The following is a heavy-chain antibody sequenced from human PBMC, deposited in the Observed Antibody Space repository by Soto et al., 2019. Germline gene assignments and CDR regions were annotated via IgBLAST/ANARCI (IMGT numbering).Heavy chain of an antibody. CDR3: ARGVLYYYDSSGYPHWFDP. Sequence: EVQLVESGGGLVQPGGSLRLSCAASGFTFSSYEMNWVRQAPGKGLEWVSYISSSGSIIYYADSVKGRFTISRDNAKNSLYLQMNSLRAEDTAVYYSARGVLYYYDSSGYPHWFDPWGQGTLVTVSS. V-gene: IGHV3-48*03. D-gene: IGHD3-22*01. J-gene: IGHJ5*02. CDR2: ISSSGSII. CDR1: GFTFSSYE.